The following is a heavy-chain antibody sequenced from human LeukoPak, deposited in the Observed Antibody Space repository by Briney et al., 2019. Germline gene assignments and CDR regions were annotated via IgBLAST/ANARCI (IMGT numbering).Heavy chain of an antibody. V-gene: IGHV4-34*01. CDR2: INHSGST. CDR1: GGSFSGYY. Sequence: SETLSLTCAVYGGSFSGYYWSWIRQPPGKGLEWIGEINHSGSTNYNPSLKSRVTISVDTSKNQFSLKLSSVTAADTAVYYCAVHPHYDILTGYYTYNVDYWGQGTLVTVSS. J-gene: IGHJ4*02. D-gene: IGHD3-9*01. CDR3: AVHPHYDILTGYYTYNVDY.